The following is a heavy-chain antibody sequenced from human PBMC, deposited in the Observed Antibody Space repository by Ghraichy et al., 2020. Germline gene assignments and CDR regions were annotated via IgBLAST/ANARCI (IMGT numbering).Heavy chain of an antibody. CDR2: IYSGGTT. D-gene: IGHD3-3*01. Sequence: GESLNISCAASGFNVSTNYMTWVRQAPGKGLEWVSLIYSGGTTYYADSVKGRFTVSRDYSKNTLFLQMNSLRAEDTAIYYCARDRAFEGFWSAFDIWGKGTMVTVSS. J-gene: IGHJ3*02. CDR1: GFNVSTNY. V-gene: IGHV3-53*01. CDR3: ARDRAFEGFWSAFDI.